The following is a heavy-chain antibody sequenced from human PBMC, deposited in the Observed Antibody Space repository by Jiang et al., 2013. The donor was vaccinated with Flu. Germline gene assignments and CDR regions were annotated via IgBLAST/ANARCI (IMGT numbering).Heavy chain of an antibody. CDR2: IYPGDSDT. D-gene: IGHD3-22*01. CDR3: ARPNYYDSSGSRNAFDI. J-gene: IGHJ3*02. Sequence: SGYSFTSYWIGWVRQMPGKGPEWMGIIYPGDSDTRYSPSFQGQVTISADKSISTAYLQWSSLKASDTAMYYCARPNYYDSSGSRNAFDIWGQGTMVTVSS. V-gene: IGHV5-51*01. CDR1: GYSFTSYW.